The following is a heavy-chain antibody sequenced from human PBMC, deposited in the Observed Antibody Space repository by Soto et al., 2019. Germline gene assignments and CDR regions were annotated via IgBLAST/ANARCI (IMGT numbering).Heavy chain of an antibody. CDR2: IYPSGTVT. D-gene: IGHD1-26*01. CDR1: GHTFTSYY. J-gene: IGHJ4*02. Sequence: QVQLVQSRAEVKKPGASVKVSCKSSGHTFTSYYMHWVRQAPGQGLEWMGIIYPSGTVTKYAQEFQGRVTMTRDTSTSTVYMELSSLRSEDTAMYFCARDLGAEGFDYWGQGTLVTVSS. V-gene: IGHV1-46*01. CDR3: ARDLGAEGFDY.